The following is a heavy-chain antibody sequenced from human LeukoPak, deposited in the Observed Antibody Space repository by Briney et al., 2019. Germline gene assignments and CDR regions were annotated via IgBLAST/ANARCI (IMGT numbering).Heavy chain of an antibody. CDR3: ASIRNTYYYDPDAFDI. Sequence: PSETLSLTCAVYGGSFSGYYWSWIRQPPGKGLEWIGEINHSGSTNYNPSLKSRVTISVDTSKNQFSLKLSPVTAADTAVYYCASIRNTYYYDPDAFDIWGQGTMVTVSS. CDR1: GGSFSGYY. V-gene: IGHV4-34*01. D-gene: IGHD3-22*01. CDR2: INHSGST. J-gene: IGHJ3*02.